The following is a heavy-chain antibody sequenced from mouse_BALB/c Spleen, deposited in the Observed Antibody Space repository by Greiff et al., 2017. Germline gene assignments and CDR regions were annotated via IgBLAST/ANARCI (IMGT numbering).Heavy chain of an antibody. Sequence: QVQLQQSGAELMKPGASVKISCKATGYTFSSYWIEWVKQRPGHGLEWIGEILPGSGSTNYNEKFKGKATFTADTSSNTAYMQLSSLTSEDSAVYYCARFGWDRDAMDYWGQGTSVTVSS. CDR2: ILPGSGST. CDR1: GYTFSSYW. J-gene: IGHJ4*01. D-gene: IGHD3-3*01. CDR3: ARFGWDRDAMDY. V-gene: IGHV1-9*01.